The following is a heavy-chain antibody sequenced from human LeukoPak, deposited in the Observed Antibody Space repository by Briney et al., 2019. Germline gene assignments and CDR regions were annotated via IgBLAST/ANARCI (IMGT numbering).Heavy chain of an antibody. Sequence: PGRSLRLSCAASGFTFDDYAMHWVRQAPGKGLEWVSGISWNSGSIGYADSVKDRFTISRDNAKNSLYLQMNSLRAEDTALYYCAKSFGPSTAGTTDYWGQGTLVTVSS. CDR1: GFTFDDYA. D-gene: IGHD6-13*01. J-gene: IGHJ4*02. CDR3: AKSFGPSTAGTTDY. CDR2: ISWNSGSI. V-gene: IGHV3-9*01.